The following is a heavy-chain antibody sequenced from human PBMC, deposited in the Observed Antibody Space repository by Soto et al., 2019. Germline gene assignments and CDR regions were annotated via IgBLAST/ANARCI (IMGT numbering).Heavy chain of an antibody. D-gene: IGHD3-10*01. J-gene: IGHJ4*02. Sequence: EVQLVESGGGLVKPGGSLRLSCVVSNFPFTTAWINWVRQAPGKGLEWVGRIKSKNDGGTTDYIAPVKGRFTFSRDDTKTTVNLQMNSLKPEDTAVYYCTTDLLWSGGDFWGQGTLVTVSS. CDR2: IKSKNDGGTT. V-gene: IGHV3-15*07. CDR3: TTDLLWSGGDF. CDR1: NFPFTTAW.